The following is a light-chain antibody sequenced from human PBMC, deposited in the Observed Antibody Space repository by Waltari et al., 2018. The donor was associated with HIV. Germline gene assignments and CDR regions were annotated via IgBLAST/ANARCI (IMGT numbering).Light chain of an antibody. CDR2: ENN. V-gene: IGLV1-51*02. J-gene: IGLJ1*01. Sequence: QSVLTQPPSVSAAPGQKVTISCSGSSSNIGNNYVSWYQQLPGTAPQLLIYENNKRPSGIPDRFPGSKSGTSATLGITGLQTGDEADYYCGTWDSSLSAYVFGTGTKVTVL. CDR3: GTWDSSLSAYV. CDR1: SSNIGNNY.